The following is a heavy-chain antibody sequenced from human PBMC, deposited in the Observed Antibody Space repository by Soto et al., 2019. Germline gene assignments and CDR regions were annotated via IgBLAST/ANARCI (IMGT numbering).Heavy chain of an antibody. CDR3: AKREGNTYGLFH. V-gene: IGHV3-74*01. D-gene: IGHD5-18*01. CDR1: GFSFSSYW. CDR2: IKTDGSTT. J-gene: IGHJ4*02. Sequence: EVQLVESGGGLVQPGGSLRLSCAASGFSFSSYWIHWVRQAPGKGLVWVSRIKTDGSTTDYADSVKGRLTISRDNAKNTLYLQMNSLRAEDTAVYYCAKREGNTYGLFHWGQGTLVTVS.